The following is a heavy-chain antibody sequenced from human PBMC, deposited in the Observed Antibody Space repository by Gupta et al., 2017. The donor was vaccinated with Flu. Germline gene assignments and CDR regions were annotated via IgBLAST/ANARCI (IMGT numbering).Heavy chain of an antibody. CDR2: INPNSGGT. CDR3: ARDREMTIHGIERSGMGG. Sequence: QVQLVQSGAEVKKPGASVKVTCKASGYIFTDYYMHWVRQAPGQGLEWMGWINPNSGGTNYAQKFHGRVTVTRDTSISAAYMEFNWLSFDDTAVYDCARDREMTIHGIERSGMGGWGQGTTVTVSS. CDR1: GYIFTDYY. V-gene: IGHV1-2*02. D-gene: IGHD3-3*01. J-gene: IGHJ6*02.